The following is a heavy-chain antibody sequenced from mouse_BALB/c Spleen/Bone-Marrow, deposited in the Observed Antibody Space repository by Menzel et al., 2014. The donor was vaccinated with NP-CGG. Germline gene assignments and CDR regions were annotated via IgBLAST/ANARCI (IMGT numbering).Heavy chain of an antibody. CDR3: ARENYRSHYYFDY. CDR1: GFTFSSYG. CDR2: INSNGGST. J-gene: IGHJ2*01. Sequence: EVMLVESGGGLVQPGGSLKLSCAASGFTFSSYGMSWVRQTPDKRLELVATINSNGGSTYYPDSVKGRFTISRDNAKNTLYLQMSSLKSEDTAMYYCARENYRSHYYFDYWGQGTTLTVSS. D-gene: IGHD2-14*01. V-gene: IGHV5-6-3*01.